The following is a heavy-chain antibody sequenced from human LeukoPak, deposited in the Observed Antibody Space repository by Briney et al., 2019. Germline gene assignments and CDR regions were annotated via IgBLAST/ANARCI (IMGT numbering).Heavy chain of an antibody. J-gene: IGHJ3*02. Sequence: GESLKISCKGSGYSFTSYWIGWVRQMPGKGLEWMGIIYPSDSDTTYSPSFQGQVTISADKSITTAYLQWSSLKASDTAMYYCARSDYIWGSYRLSDAFDIWGQGTMVTVSS. V-gene: IGHV5-51*01. D-gene: IGHD3-16*02. CDR1: GYSFTSYW. CDR3: ARSDYIWGSYRLSDAFDI. CDR2: IYPSDSDT.